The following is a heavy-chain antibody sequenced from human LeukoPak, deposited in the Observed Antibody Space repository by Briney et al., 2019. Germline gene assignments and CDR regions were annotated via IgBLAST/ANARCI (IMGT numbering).Heavy chain of an antibody. J-gene: IGHJ4*02. Sequence: GGSLRLSCAASGFTFSSYGISWVRQAPGKGLEWVSAISASGGTTYYADSVKGHFTISRDNSKNTLYLQMNSLRAEDTAVYYCAKVPRGAGTPSGYWGQGTLVTVSS. D-gene: IGHD3-3*01. CDR1: GFTFSSYG. V-gene: IGHV3-23*01. CDR2: ISASGGTT. CDR3: AKVPRGAGTPSGY.